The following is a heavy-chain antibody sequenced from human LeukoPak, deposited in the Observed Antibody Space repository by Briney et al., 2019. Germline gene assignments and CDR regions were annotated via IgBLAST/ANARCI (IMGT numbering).Heavy chain of an antibody. CDR1: GFTFSNAW. CDR2: IKSNTAGGTT. CDR3: TTEGAITLVRGVSDY. J-gene: IGHJ4*02. V-gene: IGHV3-15*01. Sequence: PGGSLRLSCAASGFTFSNAWMSWVRQAPGKGLEWVGRIKSNTAGGTTDYAAPVKGRFTISRDDSKNTLYLQMSSLKTEDTAVYYCTTEGAITLVRGVSDYWGQGTLVTVSS. D-gene: IGHD3-10*01.